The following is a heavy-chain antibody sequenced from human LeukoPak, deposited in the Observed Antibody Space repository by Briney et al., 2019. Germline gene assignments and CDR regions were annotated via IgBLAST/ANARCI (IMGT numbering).Heavy chain of an antibody. D-gene: IGHD6-19*01. CDR2: IKQDGSEK. Sequence: EGSLRLSCAASGFTFSSYWMSWVRQAPGKGLEWVANIKQDGSEKYYVDSVKGRFTISRDNAKNSLYLQMNSLRAEDTAVYYCAREEAYSSGLNFDYWGQGTLVTVSS. V-gene: IGHV3-7*03. CDR1: GFTFSSYW. CDR3: AREEAYSSGLNFDY. J-gene: IGHJ4*02.